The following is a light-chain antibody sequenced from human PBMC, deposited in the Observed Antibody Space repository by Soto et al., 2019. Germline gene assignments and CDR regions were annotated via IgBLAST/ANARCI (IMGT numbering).Light chain of an antibody. Sequence: EIVLTQSPATLSLSPGERATLSCRASQSVSTYLTWYQQKPGQAPRLLIYDASNRATGIPARFSGSGSGTDFTLTISTVEPEDFAIYYCQQRSNWPLITFGRGTRLEI. CDR1: QSVSTY. J-gene: IGKJ5*01. CDR3: QQRSNWPLIT. V-gene: IGKV3-11*01. CDR2: DAS.